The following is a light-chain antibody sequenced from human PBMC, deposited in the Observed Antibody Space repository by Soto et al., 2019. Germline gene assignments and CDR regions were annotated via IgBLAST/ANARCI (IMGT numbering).Light chain of an antibody. CDR1: QEISPF. Sequence: AVRVTQSPSSISASTGDRVTITCRASQEISPFLAWYQQRPGKAPNLLVYASSTLKSGVPSRFNGSGSGTDFTLTISNLQSEDSATYFCQQYYQYLRTFGQGTKVEIK. CDR2: ASS. CDR3: QQYYQYLRT. J-gene: IGKJ1*01. V-gene: IGKV1-8*01.